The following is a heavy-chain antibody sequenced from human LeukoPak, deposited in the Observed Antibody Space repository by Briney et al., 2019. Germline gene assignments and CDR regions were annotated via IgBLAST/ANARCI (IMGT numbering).Heavy chain of an antibody. CDR2: ISSSGGST. J-gene: IGHJ4*02. D-gene: IGHD3-10*01. Sequence: GGSLRLSCVASGFTFSSYAMTWVRQAPGKGLEWVSAISSSGGSTYYADSVKGRFTISRDNSKNTLYLQMNSLRAEDTAVYYCARERPGYYGSGSYSDYWGQGTLVAVSS. V-gene: IGHV3-23*01. CDR1: GFTFSSYA. CDR3: ARERPGYYGSGSYSDY.